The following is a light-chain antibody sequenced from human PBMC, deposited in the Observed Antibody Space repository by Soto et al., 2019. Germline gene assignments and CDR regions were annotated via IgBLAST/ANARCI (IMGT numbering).Light chain of an antibody. CDR2: GAS. J-gene: IGKJ5*01. CDR1: QSISTK. V-gene: IGKV3-15*01. Sequence: EIVLTQSPATLSVSPGERAILSCRASQSISTKLAWYQQKPGRAPRLLIYGASTRATGIPARFSGSGSGTEFSLTINSLQSEDFAVYYCQEYNKWFSSSFGQGTRLEIK. CDR3: QEYNKWFSSS.